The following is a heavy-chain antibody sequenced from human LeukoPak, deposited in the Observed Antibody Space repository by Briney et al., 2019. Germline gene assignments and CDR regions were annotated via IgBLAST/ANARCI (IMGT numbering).Heavy chain of an antibody. D-gene: IGHD4-17*01. V-gene: IGHV4-61*08. J-gene: IGHJ4*02. Sequence: SETLSLTCTVSGDSISSGGHYWSWIRQPPGKGLEWIGYFYYTGTTNYNPSLKSRVTISVDTSKNQFSLKVNSVTAADTGVYYCASKSTDHGELRFDYWGQGTLVTVSS. CDR2: FYYTGTT. CDR1: GDSISSGGHY. CDR3: ASKSTDHGELRFDY.